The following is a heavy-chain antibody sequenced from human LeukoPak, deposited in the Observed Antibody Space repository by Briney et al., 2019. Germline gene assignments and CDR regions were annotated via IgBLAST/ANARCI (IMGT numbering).Heavy chain of an antibody. D-gene: IGHD1-26*01. CDR1: GGSISSYY. V-gene: IGHV4-59*01. J-gene: IGHJ6*03. Sequence: SETLSLTCTVSGGSISSYYWSWIRQPPGKGLEWIGYIYYSGSTNYNPSLKSRVTISVDTSKNQFSLKLSSVTAADTAVYYCARGVGSYKTYYYYYMDVWGKGTTVTVSS. CDR2: IYYSGST. CDR3: ARGVGSYKTYYYYYMDV.